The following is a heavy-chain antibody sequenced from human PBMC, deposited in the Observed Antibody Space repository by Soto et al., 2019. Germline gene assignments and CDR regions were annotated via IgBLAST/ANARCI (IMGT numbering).Heavy chain of an antibody. CDR3: ARVRKLAPNTDGTSAYFYAMDV. J-gene: IGHJ6*02. V-gene: IGHV4-61*08. CDR1: GDSVSSSDFY. CDR2: VYSTGTT. Sequence: SETLSLTCAVSGDSVSSSDFYWTWIRQPPGKPLEWIGYVYSTGTTNYSPSLKSRVDMSVDTSENQFSLKVRSVTAADAAVYFCARVRKLAPNTDGTSAYFYAMDVWGPGTTVTVSS. D-gene: IGHD6-13*01.